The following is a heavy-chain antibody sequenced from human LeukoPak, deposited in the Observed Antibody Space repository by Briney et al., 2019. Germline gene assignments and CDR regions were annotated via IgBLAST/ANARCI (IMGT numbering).Heavy chain of an antibody. CDR3: ARALQTFYYYMDV. V-gene: IGHV3-20*01. J-gene: IGHJ6*03. CDR1: GFTFDDHG. Sequence: GGSLRLSCVATGFTFDDHGMSWVRQAPGKGLEWVSVINWNGGSTGYADSVKGRFTISRDNAKNSLYLQMNSLRAEDTALYLCARALQTFYYYMDVWGKGTTVTVSS. CDR2: INWNGGST. D-gene: IGHD5-24*01.